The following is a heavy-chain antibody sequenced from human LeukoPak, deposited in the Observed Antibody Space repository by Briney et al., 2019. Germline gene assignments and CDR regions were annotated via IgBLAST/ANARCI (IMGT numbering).Heavy chain of an antibody. V-gene: IGHV3-7*01. Sequence: GGSLRLSCAASGFTFSSYWMSWVRQAPGEGLEWVANIKQDGSEKYYVDSVKGRFTISRDNAKNSLYLQMNSLRAEDTAVYYCASNSLVRGKGTDYWGQGTLVTVSS. CDR3: ASNSLVRGKGTDY. D-gene: IGHD3-10*01. CDR1: GFTFSSYW. J-gene: IGHJ4*02. CDR2: IKQDGSEK.